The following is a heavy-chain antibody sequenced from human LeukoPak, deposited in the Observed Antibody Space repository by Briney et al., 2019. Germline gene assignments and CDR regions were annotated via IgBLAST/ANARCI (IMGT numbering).Heavy chain of an antibody. D-gene: IGHD2/OR15-2a*01. V-gene: IGHV3-74*01. CDR2: IINDGITT. CDR1: GLTFHNTW. J-gene: IGHJ3*01. Sequence: GGSLRLSCAASGLTFHNTWMHWIRQAPGKGLAWVSRIINDGITTTYADSVKGRFTISRDNAKKTVYLQMNSLRADDTAVYYCAADGEYAFLVWGQGTMVTVSS. CDR3: AADGEYAFLV.